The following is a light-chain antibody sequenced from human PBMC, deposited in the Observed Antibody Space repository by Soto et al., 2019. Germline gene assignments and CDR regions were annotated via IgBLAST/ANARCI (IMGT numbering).Light chain of an antibody. CDR1: SSNIGAGSD. Sequence: QSLLTQPPSVSGAPGQRVTISCTGSSSNIGAGSDVHWYQQLPGTAPKLLIYVNSNRPSGVPDRFSGSKSGTSASLAITGLQAEDEADYYCQSYDSSLSGYVFGTGTKVTVL. J-gene: IGLJ1*01. CDR3: QSYDSSLSGYV. V-gene: IGLV1-40*01. CDR2: VNS.